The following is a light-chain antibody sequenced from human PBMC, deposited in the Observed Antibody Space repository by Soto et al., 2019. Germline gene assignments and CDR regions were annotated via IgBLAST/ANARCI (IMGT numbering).Light chain of an antibody. CDR1: QSISTY. J-gene: IGKJ2*02. V-gene: IGKV1-39*01. CDR2: AAS. Sequence: IQMTQSPSSLSASVGDRVTITCRASQSISTYLNWYQQKVGKAPMLLIYAASSFQRGVPSRFSGSGSGTDFTLTISSLQPEDVATYYCQQSYSTPRTFGQGTKLEIK. CDR3: QQSYSTPRT.